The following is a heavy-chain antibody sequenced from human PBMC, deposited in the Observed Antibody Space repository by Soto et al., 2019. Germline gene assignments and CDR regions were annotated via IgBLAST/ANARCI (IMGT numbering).Heavy chain of an antibody. J-gene: IGHJ6*02. Sequence: SETLSLTCTVSGGSISSYYWSWIRQPAGKGLEWIGRIYTSGSTNYNPSLKSRVTMSVDTSKNQFSLKLSSVTAADTAVYYCARDGSRSAYCSSTSCYTGVLDYYGMDVWGQGTTVTVS. D-gene: IGHD2-2*02. V-gene: IGHV4-4*07. CDR3: ARDGSRSAYCSSTSCYTGVLDYYGMDV. CDR1: GGSISSYY. CDR2: IYTSGST.